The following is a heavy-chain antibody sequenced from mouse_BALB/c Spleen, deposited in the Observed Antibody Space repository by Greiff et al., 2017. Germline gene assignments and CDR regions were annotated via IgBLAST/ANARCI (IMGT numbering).Heavy chain of an antibody. D-gene: IGHD2-1*01. V-gene: IGHV1-9*01. CDR3: ARRVNYYGRAY. J-gene: IGHJ3*01. CDR1: GYTFSSYW. Sequence: VQRVESGAELMKPGASVKISCKATGYTFSSYWIEWVKQRPGHGLEWIGEILPGSGSTNYNEKFKGKATFTADTSSNTAYMQLSSLTSEDSAVYYCARRVNYYGRAYWGQGTLVTVSA. CDR2: ILPGSGST.